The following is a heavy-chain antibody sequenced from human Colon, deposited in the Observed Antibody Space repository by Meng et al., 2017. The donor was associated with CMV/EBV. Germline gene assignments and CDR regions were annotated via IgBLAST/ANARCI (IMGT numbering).Heavy chain of an antibody. CDR1: GGSISSASYF. Sequence: SETLSLTCAVSGGSISSASYFWGWIRHPPGKGLEWIGNLYYGANTYYNPSLRSRVSISVDKSRNQFALTVESVTAADTAVYYCARGVHGRFCPGTTCYPVDYWGQGTLVTVSS. V-gene: IGHV4-39*06. CDR2: LYYGANT. CDR3: ARGVHGRFCPGTTCYPVDY. D-gene: IGHD2-2*01. J-gene: IGHJ4*02.